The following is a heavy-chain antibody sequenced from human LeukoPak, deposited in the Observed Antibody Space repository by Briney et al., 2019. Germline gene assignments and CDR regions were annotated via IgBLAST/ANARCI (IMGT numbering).Heavy chain of an antibody. CDR3: ARVDYFDSSGLDY. D-gene: IGHD3-22*01. J-gene: IGHJ4*02. CDR1: GFTFSSYW. Sequence: GGSLRLSCAASGFTFSSYWMSWVRQAPGKGLEWVANIKQDGSEKYYVGSVRGRFTISRDNAKNSLYLQMNSLRVEDTAVYYCARVDYFDSSGLDYWGQGTLVTVSS. CDR2: IKQDGSEK. V-gene: IGHV3-7*01.